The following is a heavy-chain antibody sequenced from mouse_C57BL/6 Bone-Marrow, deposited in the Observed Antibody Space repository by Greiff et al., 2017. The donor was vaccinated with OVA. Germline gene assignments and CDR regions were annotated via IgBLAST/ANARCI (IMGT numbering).Heavy chain of an antibody. CDR2: INPNNGGT. CDR3: ARRIAWFAY. Sequence: EVQLQQSGPELVKPGASVKISCKASGYTFTDYYMNWVKQSHGKSLEWIGDINPNNGGTSYNQKFKGKATLTVDKSSSTAYMELRSLTSEDSAVYYCARRIAWFAYWGQGTLVTVSA. CDR1: GYTFTDYY. V-gene: IGHV1-26*01. J-gene: IGHJ3*01.